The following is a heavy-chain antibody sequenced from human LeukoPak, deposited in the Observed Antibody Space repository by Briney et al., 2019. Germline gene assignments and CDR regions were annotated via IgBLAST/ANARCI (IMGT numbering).Heavy chain of an antibody. Sequence: GGSLRLSCAASGFTFSSYSMNWVRQAPGKGLEWVSSISTSSSYIYYADSVKGRFTISRDNAKNSLYLQMNSLRAEDTAVYYCARVGEKAFHLWPEIDYWGQGTLVTVSS. CDR1: GFTFSSYS. D-gene: IGHD5-24*01. CDR3: ARVGEKAFHLWPEIDY. CDR2: ISTSSSYI. V-gene: IGHV3-21*01. J-gene: IGHJ4*02.